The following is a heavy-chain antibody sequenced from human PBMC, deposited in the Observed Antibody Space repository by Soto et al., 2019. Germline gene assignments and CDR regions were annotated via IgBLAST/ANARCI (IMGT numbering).Heavy chain of an antibody. CDR1: GDSVSSNSAA. J-gene: IGHJ6*03. D-gene: IGHD6-13*01. V-gene: IGHV6-1*01. CDR2: TYYRSRWYN. CDR3: ARDRGAAAGTRTGRMDV. Sequence: SQTLSLTCVISGDSVSSNSAAWNWIRQSPSRGLEWLGRTYYRSRWYNDYAVSVRSRITVNADTSKNQFSLQLNSVTPEDTAVYYCARDRGAAAGTRTGRMDVWGKGTTVTVSS.